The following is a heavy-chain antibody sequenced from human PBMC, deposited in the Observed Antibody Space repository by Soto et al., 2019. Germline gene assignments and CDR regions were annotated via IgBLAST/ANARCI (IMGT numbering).Heavy chain of an antibody. V-gene: IGHV3-30*04. CDR2: ISYDGSNK. Sequence: QVQLVESGGGVVQPGRSLRLSCAASGFIFSSYAMHWVRQAPGKGLEWVAVISYDGSNKYYADSVKGRFTISRDNSKNPLYLQMNSLRAEDTAVYYCAREGRIAGGLDYWGQGTLVTVSS. CDR3: AREGRIAGGLDY. D-gene: IGHD6-13*01. CDR1: GFIFSSYA. J-gene: IGHJ4*02.